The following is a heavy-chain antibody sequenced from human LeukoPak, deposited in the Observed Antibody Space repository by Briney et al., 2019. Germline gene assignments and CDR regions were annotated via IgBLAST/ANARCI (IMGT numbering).Heavy chain of an antibody. Sequence: TPSETLSLTCTVPGGSISSYYWSWIRQPPGKGLEWIGYIYYSGSTNYNPSLKSRVTISVDTSKNQFSLKLSSVTAADTAVYYCARDYGGNSRYFDLWGRGTLVTVSS. V-gene: IGHV4-59*01. D-gene: IGHD4-23*01. CDR2: IYYSGST. J-gene: IGHJ2*01. CDR3: ARDYGGNSRYFDL. CDR1: GGSISSYY.